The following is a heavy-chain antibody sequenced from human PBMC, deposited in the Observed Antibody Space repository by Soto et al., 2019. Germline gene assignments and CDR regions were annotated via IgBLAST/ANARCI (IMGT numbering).Heavy chain of an antibody. CDR1: GYTFTNYY. V-gene: IGHV1-46*01. D-gene: IGHD3-16*01. CDR2: INPSGGST. CDR3: ARRPNYYDGPTYHGLYSMDV. J-gene: IGHJ6*02. Sequence: ASVKVSCKASGYTFTNYYIHWVRQAPGQGLEWMGIINPSGGSTSYAQKFRGRVTMTRDTSTSAVNMELSSLRSEDTAVYYCARRPNYYDGPTYHGLYSMDVWGQATTVTVSS.